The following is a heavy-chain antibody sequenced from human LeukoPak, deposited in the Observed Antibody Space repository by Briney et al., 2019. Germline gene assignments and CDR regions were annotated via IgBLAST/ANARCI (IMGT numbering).Heavy chain of an antibody. V-gene: IGHV3-21*01. CDR2: ITNSSIYK. CDR1: VFPFSICS. D-gene: IGHD6-13*01. CDR3: ARGYAAASTFGQTPHGNYFDY. J-gene: IGHJ4*02. Sequence: PGGPLSLSCAASVFPFSICSMNGLRQALGKGPKWVSSITNSSIYKYYGDSVKGPFTISRENAKNSLYLQMNRLRAGDTDVYYCARGYAAASTFGQTPHGNYFDYWGEGTLVTVSS.